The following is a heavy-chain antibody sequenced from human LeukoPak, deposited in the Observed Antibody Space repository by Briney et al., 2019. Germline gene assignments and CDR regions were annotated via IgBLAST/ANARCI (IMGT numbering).Heavy chain of an antibody. Sequence: GRSLRLSCAASGFTFSSYGMHWVRQAPGKGLEWVAVISYDGSNKYYADSVKGRFTISRDNSKSTVYLQMNSLTTEDTAVYYCAQPTSYTSGWYGVLDYWGRGTLVTVSS. CDR2: ISYDGSNK. V-gene: IGHV3-30*03. D-gene: IGHD6-19*01. CDR3: AQPTSYTSGWYGVLDY. J-gene: IGHJ4*02. CDR1: GFTFSSYG.